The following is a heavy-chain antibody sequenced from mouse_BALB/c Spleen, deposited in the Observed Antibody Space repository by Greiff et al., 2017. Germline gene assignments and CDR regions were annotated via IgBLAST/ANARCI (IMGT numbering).Heavy chain of an antibody. V-gene: IGHV1-82*01. CDR1: GYAFSSSW. J-gene: IGHJ2*01. CDR2: IYPGDGDT. D-gene: IGHD1-1*01. CDR3: ARSGYYGSFDY. Sequence: LQESGPELVKPGASVKISCKASGYAFSSSWMNWVKQRPGQGLEWIGRIYPGDGDTNYNGKFKGKATLTADKSSSTAYMQLSSLTSVDSAVYFCARSGYYGSFDYWGQGTTLTVSS.